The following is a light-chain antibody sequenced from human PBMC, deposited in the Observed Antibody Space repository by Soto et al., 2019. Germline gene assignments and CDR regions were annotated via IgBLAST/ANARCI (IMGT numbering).Light chain of an antibody. CDR2: EAS. CDR3: QQYNTYPWT. J-gene: IGKJ1*01. Sequence: DIQMTQSPSTLSASVGDRVTITCRASQSISSWLAWYQQKPGKAPKLLIHEASTLESGVPSRFSGSESGTEFTLTISSLQPDDFATYYCQQYNTYPWTFGQGTKVEIK. V-gene: IGKV1-5*03. CDR1: QSISSW.